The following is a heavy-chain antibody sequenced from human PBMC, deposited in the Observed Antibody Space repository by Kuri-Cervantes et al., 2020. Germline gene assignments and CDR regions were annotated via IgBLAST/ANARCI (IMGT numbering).Heavy chain of an antibody. V-gene: IGHV1-46*01. CDR1: GYTFTSYY. CDR3: ARKLVPGSGRDRNYYYGMDV. CDR2: INPSGGST. D-gene: IGHD6-13*01. Sequence: ASVKVSCKASGYTFTSYYMHWVRQAPGQGLEWMGIINPSGGSTSYAQKFQGRVTMTRDTSTSTVYMELSSLRSEDTAVYYCARKLVPGSGRDRNYYYGMDVWGRGTTVTVSS. J-gene: IGHJ6*02.